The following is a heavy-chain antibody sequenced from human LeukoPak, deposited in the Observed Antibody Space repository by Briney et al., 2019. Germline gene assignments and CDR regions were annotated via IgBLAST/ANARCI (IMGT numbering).Heavy chain of an antibody. CDR2: ISYDANIK. J-gene: IGHJ4*02. Sequence: PGGSLRLSCAASGFTFINSTMHWVRQAPGKRLQWVAIISYDANIKYYADSVKGRFTISRDYSKNTLYLQMNTLRAADTAIYCCARDAPLLRYFGWGFRASFDYWGQGTLATASS. V-gene: IGHV3-30-3*01. CDR1: GFTFINST. CDR3: ARDAPLLRYFGWGFRASFDY. D-gene: IGHD3-9*01.